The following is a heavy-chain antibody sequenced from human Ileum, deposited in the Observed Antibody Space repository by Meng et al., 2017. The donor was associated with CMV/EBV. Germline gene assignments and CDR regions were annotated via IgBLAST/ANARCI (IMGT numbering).Heavy chain of an antibody. V-gene: IGHV4-34*01. CDR2: INHSGST. D-gene: IGHD6-6*01. CDR3: ARLKQLVLWYFDL. CDR1: GVALRGYE. Sequence: AVYGVALRGYEGSWVRQPPGKGLEWMGEINHSGSTNYHPSLKSRVTIAVDTSKNQFSLKLSSVTAADTAVYYCARLKQLVLWYFDLWGRGTLVTVSS. J-gene: IGHJ2*01.